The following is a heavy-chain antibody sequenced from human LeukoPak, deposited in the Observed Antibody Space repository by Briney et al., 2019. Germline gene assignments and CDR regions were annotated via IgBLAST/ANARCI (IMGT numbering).Heavy chain of an antibody. D-gene: IGHD3-10*01. CDR1: GFTVSSNY. CDR2: IYSGGST. J-gene: IGHJ4*02. V-gene: IGHV3-66*01. CDR3: AKGSGMVRGVPDY. Sequence: GGSLRLSCAASGFTVSSNYMSWVRQAPGKGLEWVSVIYSGGSTYYADSVKGRFTISRDNSKNTLYLQMNSLRAEDTAVYYCAKGSGMVRGVPDYWGQGTLVTVSS.